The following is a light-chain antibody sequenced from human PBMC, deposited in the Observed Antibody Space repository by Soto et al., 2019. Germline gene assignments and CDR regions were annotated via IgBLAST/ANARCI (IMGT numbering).Light chain of an antibody. CDR1: QSISGY. J-gene: IGKJ4*01. CDR2: AAS. V-gene: IGKV1-39*01. Sequence: DLQMTQSPSSLSASVGDRVTITCRASQSISGYLNWYQQKPGKPPELLIYAASSVYSGVPSRFSGGGSGTDFTLTINPLQPEDFATFYCQPSSSMPLTFGGGTKVEIK. CDR3: QPSSSMPLT.